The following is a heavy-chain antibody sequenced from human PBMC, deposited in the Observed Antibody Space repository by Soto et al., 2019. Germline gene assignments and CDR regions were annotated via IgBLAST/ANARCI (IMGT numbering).Heavy chain of an antibody. CDR1: GFTFSNAW. D-gene: IGHD2-2*01. Sequence: GGSLRLSCAASGFTFSNAWMSWVRQAPGKGLEWVGRIKSKTDGGTTDYAAPVKGRFTISRDDSKNTLYLQMNSLKTEDTAVYYCTTDKEYCSSTSCYDAFDIWGQGTTVTVSS. J-gene: IGHJ3*02. V-gene: IGHV3-15*01. CDR3: TTDKEYCSSTSCYDAFDI. CDR2: IKSKTDGGTT.